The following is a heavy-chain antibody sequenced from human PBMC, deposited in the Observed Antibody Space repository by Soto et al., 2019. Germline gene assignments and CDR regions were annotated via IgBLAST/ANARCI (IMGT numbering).Heavy chain of an antibody. D-gene: IGHD6-19*01. CDR3: ARYSSGWPYYFDY. CDR1: GYSFTSYW. J-gene: IGHJ4*02. V-gene: IGHV5-51*01. CDR2: IYLSDSDT. Sequence: GESLKISCKGSGYSFTSYWIAWVRQMPGKGLEWMGIIYLSDSDTRYSPSFQCRVTISADKSISTAYLQWSSLKASDTAMYYCARYSSGWPYYFDYWGQGTLVTVSS.